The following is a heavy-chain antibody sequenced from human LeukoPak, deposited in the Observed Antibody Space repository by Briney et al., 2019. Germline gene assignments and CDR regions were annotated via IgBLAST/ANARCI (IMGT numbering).Heavy chain of an antibody. Sequence: GGSLRLSCAASGFTFSSYAVTWVRQAPGKGLEWVSTIGGGGENTYYADSVKGRFTISRDSSKNTVYLHMKSLRAEDTAVYFCAKVLTGSQDYWGQGTLVTVTS. CDR1: GFTFSSYA. D-gene: IGHD1-14*01. V-gene: IGHV3-23*01. CDR2: IGGGGENT. CDR3: AKVLTGSQDY. J-gene: IGHJ4*02.